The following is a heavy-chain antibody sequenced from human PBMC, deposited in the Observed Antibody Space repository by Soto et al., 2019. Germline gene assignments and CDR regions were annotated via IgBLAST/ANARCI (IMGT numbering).Heavy chain of an antibody. CDR1: GFTFSSYL. CDR3: AKDGSYYDSPTESDY. CDR2: ISGSSHST. V-gene: IGHV3-23*01. D-gene: IGHD3-22*01. Sequence: GGSLRLSCAASGFTFSSYLMSWVRQAPGKGLEWVSGISGSSHSTYYADSVKGRFTISRDNSKNTVYLQMNSLRGDDAAVYYCAKDGSYYDSPTESDYWGQGTLVTVSS. J-gene: IGHJ4*02.